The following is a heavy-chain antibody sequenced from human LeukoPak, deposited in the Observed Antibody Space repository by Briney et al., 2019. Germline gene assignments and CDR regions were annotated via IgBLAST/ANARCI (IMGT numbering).Heavy chain of an antibody. J-gene: IGHJ6*03. CDR1: GASISGSSHYF. Sequence: SETLSLTCTVSGASISGSSHYFWGWIRQTPGKGPEWIGSIYYSGITYYTPSLKSRLTISVDTSRNQFSLKLSSVSAADTAVYYCARRYFDPSYYYYMDVWGKGTTVTVSS. D-gene: IGHD3-9*01. V-gene: IGHV4-39*01. CDR3: ARRYFDPSYYYYMDV. CDR2: IYYSGIT.